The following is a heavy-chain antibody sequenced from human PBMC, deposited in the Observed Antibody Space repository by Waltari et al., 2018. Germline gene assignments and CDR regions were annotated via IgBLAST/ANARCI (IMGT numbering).Heavy chain of an antibody. CDR2: STSDDNT. D-gene: IGHD6-6*01. CDR1: GFPFRTNA. J-gene: IGHJ4*02. Sequence: EVQLLEAGGGLVQPGGSLRISCAASGFPFRTNAMTWVSQGPGKGLDWVSTSTSDDNTYYADSWKGRFTISRDNSKNTLYLQMNSLTAEDTAIYYCAKDLHYIAAADYWGQGTLVTVSS. CDR3: AKDLHYIAAADY. V-gene: IGHV3-23*01.